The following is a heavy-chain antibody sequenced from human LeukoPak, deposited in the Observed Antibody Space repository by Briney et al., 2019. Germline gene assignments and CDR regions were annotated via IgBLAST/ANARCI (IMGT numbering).Heavy chain of an antibody. CDR1: GGSISSYD. Sequence: SETLSLTCTVSGGSISSYDRRWIRQPAGKGLEWIGCIYASGNTRYNPSLKSRLIMSVDTSKNQFSLKLSSVTAADTAIYFCARGMAAAYDYNWFDSWGQGTLVTVSS. D-gene: IGHD5-12*01. CDR3: ARGMAAAYDYNWFDS. J-gene: IGHJ5*01. V-gene: IGHV4-4*07. CDR2: IYASGNT.